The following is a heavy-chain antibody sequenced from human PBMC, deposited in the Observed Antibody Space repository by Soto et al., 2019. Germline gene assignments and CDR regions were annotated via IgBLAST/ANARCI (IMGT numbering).Heavy chain of an antibody. D-gene: IGHD1-26*01. V-gene: IGHV3-23*01. CDR1: GFTFSTYA. J-gene: IGHJ3*01. CDR3: AKETSPNTYYTFDF. CDR2: ISENGVYA. Sequence: GGSLRLSCTASGFTFSTYAMSWVRQAPGEGLEWVSSISENGVYADYADSVKGRFTISRDNSKNTLYVQMTSLRAEDTAVYYCAKETSPNTYYTFDFWGQGTMVTVSS.